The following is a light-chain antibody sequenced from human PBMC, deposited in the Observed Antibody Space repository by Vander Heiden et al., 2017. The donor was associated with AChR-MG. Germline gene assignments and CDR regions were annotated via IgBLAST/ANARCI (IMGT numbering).Light chain of an antibody. J-gene: IGLJ2*01. V-gene: IGLV1-47*01. Sequence: VLTQPPSASGTPGQRVTISCSGSSSNIGSNYVYWYQQLPGTAPKLLIYRNNQRPSGVPDRFSGSKSGTSASLAISGLRSEDEADYYCATWDDSLSGVVFGGGTNLTVL. CDR1: SSNIGSNY. CDR3: ATWDDSLSGVV. CDR2: RNN.